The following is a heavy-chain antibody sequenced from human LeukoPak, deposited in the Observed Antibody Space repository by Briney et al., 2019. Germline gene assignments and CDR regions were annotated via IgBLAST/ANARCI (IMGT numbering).Heavy chain of an antibody. V-gene: IGHV3-11*01. CDR2: VSGSGSII. CDR3: GRGFGLTGTKRSFDI. CDR1: GFTFSDYY. Sequence: GGSLRLSCAASGFTFSDYYMGWVRQAPGKGLEWLSYVSGSGSIIFYADSVKGRFTISRDNAKNSLYLQMNSLRAEDTAMYYCGRGFGLTGTKRSFDIWGQGTMVTVSS. J-gene: IGHJ3*02. D-gene: IGHD1-7*01.